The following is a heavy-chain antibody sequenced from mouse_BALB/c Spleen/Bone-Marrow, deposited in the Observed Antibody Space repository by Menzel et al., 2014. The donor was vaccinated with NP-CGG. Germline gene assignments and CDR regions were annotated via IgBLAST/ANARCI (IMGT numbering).Heavy chain of an antibody. CDR1: GYSFTGYY. CDR2: FNPNNGGT. V-gene: IGHV1-26*01. J-gene: IGHJ1*01. Sequence: EVQLQQSGPDLVKPGASVKISCKASGYSFTGYYMHWVKQSHGKSLEWIGRFNPNNGGTSCNQKFKGKATLTVDKSSSTTYKKHRSLTSEDSADYYCARGYGSVGWCFDDWGAGTTVTVSS. CDR3: ARGYGSVGWCFDD. D-gene: IGHD1-2*01.